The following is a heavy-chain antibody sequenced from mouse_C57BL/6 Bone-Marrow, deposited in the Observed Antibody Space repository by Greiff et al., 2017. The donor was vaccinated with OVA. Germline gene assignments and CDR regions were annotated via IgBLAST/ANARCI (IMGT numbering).Heavy chain of an antibody. J-gene: IGHJ2*01. D-gene: IGHD6-1*01. Sequence: EVQLQQSGAELVRPGASVKLSCTASGFNIKDDYMHWVKQRPEQGLEWIGWIDPENGDTEYASKFQGKATITADTSSNTAYRQLSSLTSEDTAVYYCTTWSLFDYWGQGTTLTVSS. CDR3: TTWSLFDY. CDR1: GFNIKDDY. V-gene: IGHV14-4*01. CDR2: IDPENGDT.